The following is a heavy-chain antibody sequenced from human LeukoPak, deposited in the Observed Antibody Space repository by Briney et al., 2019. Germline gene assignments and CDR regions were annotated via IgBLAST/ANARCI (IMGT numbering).Heavy chain of an antibody. J-gene: IGHJ4*02. CDR2: ISYDGSNK. CDR3: AKDQYRYFDWLSHFDY. CDR1: GFTFSSYG. D-gene: IGHD3-9*01. Sequence: PGGSLRLSCAASGFTFSSYGMHWVRQAPGKGLEWVAVISYDGSNKYYADSVKGRFTISRDNSKNTLYLQMNSLRAEDTAVYYCAKDQYRYFDWLSHFDYWGQGTLVTVSS. V-gene: IGHV3-30*18.